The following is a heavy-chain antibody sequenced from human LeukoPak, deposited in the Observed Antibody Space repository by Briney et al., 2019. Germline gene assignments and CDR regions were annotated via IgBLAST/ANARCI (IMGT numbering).Heavy chain of an antibody. Sequence: SETLTLTCTVSGYSISSGYYWGWIRQPPGKGLEWIGSIYHSGSTYYNPSLKSRVTISVDTSKNQFSLKLSSVTAADTAVYYCARNYGYSYGGNWYFDLWGRGTLVTVSS. CDR2: IYHSGST. CDR1: GYSISSGYY. CDR3: ARNYGYSYGGNWYFDL. V-gene: IGHV4-38-2*02. D-gene: IGHD5-18*01. J-gene: IGHJ2*01.